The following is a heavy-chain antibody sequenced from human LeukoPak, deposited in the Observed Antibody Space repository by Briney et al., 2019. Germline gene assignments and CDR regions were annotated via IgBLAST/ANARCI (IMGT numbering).Heavy chain of an antibody. CDR3: ARSRITMVRGVFNWFDP. CDR1: GYTFTGYY. D-gene: IGHD3-10*01. Sequence: ASVKVSCKASGYTFTGYYMHWVRQAPGQGLEWMGWINPNSGGTNYAQKFQGRVTMIRDTSISTAYMELSRLRSDDTAVYYCARSRITMVRGVFNWFDPWGQGTLVTASS. V-gene: IGHV1-2*02. J-gene: IGHJ5*02. CDR2: INPNSGGT.